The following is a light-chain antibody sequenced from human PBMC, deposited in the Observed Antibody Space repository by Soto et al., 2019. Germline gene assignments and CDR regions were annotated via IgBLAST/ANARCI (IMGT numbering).Light chain of an antibody. CDR3: SSYTSSSNVV. Sequence: QSVLTQPASVSGSPGQSITIPCTGTSSDVGGYNYVSWYQQHPGKAPKLMIYDVSNRPSGVSNRFSGSKSGNTASLTISGLQAEDEADYYCSSYTSSSNVVFGGGTKLTVL. CDR1: SSDVGGYNY. J-gene: IGLJ2*01. CDR2: DVS. V-gene: IGLV2-14*01.